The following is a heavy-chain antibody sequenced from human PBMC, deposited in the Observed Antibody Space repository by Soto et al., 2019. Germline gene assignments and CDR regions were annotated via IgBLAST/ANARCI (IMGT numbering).Heavy chain of an antibody. J-gene: IGHJ6*03. Sequence: GGSLRLSCAASGFTFSSYAMHWVRQAPGKGLEYVSAISSNGGSTYYANSVKGRFTISRDNSKNTLYLQMGSLRAEDMAVYYCAKYHGPYYFYSYMDVWGKGTTVTVSS. CDR2: ISSNGGST. V-gene: IGHV3-64*01. D-gene: IGHD2-2*01. CDR3: AKYHGPYYFYSYMDV. CDR1: GFTFSSYA.